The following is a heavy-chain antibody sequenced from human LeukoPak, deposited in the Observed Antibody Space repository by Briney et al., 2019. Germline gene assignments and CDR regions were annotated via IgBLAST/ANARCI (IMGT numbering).Heavy chain of an antibody. CDR2: INPNSGGT. D-gene: IGHD3-22*01. V-gene: IGHV1-2*02. J-gene: IGHJ3*02. Sequence: GASVKVSCKASGYTFTGYYMHWVRQAPGQGLEWMGWINPNSGGTNYAQKFQGRVTMTRDTSISTAYMELSRLRSDDTAVYYCARGVYYDSSGSAFDIWGQGTMVTVSS. CDR1: GYTFTGYY. CDR3: ARGVYYDSSGSAFDI.